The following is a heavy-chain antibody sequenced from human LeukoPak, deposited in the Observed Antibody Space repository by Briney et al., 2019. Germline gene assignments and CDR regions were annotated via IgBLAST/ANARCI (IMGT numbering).Heavy chain of an antibody. CDR3: ARRDYYDSSHYY. Sequence: ASVKVSCKASGYTFTSYGISWVRQAPGQGLEWMGWISAYNGNTNYAQKLQGRVTMTTDTSTSTAYMELRSLRSDDTAVYYCARRDYYDSSHYYWGQGILVTVSS. V-gene: IGHV1-18*01. J-gene: IGHJ4*02. CDR2: ISAYNGNT. D-gene: IGHD3-22*01. CDR1: GYTFTSYG.